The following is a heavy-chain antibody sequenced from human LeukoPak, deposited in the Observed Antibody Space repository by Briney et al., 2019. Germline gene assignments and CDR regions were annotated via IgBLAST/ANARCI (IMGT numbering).Heavy chain of an antibody. J-gene: IGHJ4*02. Sequence: GRSLRLSCAASGFTFSSYAMHWVRQAPGKGLEWVAVISYDGSNKYYADSVKGRFTISRDNSKNTLYLQMNSLRAEDTAVYYCARSGCSGGRCYYSFDYWGQGTLVTVSS. D-gene: IGHD2-15*01. CDR1: GFTFSSYA. CDR2: ISYDGSNK. V-gene: IGHV3-30*14. CDR3: ARSGCSGGRCYYSFDY.